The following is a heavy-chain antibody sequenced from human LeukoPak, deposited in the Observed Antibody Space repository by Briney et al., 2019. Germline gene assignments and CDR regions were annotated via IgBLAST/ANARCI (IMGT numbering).Heavy chain of an antibody. Sequence: ASVKVSCKASGYTFTGYYMHWVRQAPGQGLEWMGWINPNSGGTNYAQKFQGRVTMTRDTSISTAYMELSRLRSDDTAVYYCARDWGTVTTHYYYYGMDVWGRGTTVTVSS. CDR2: INPNSGGT. CDR3: ARDWGTVTTHYYYYGMDV. D-gene: IGHD4-17*01. CDR1: GYTFTGYY. J-gene: IGHJ6*02. V-gene: IGHV1-2*02.